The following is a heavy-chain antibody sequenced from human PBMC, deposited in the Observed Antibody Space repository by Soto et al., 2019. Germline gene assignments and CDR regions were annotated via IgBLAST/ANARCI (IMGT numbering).Heavy chain of an antibody. CDR1: GGTFSSYA. Sequence: GASVKVSCKASGGTFSSYAISWVRQAPGQGLEWMGGIIPIFGTANYAQKFQGRVTITADESTSTAYMELSSLRSEDTAVYYCARDLQRITIFGVVIAPQKHYYYYMDVWGKGTTVTVSS. CDR2: IIPIFGTA. V-gene: IGHV1-69*13. D-gene: IGHD3-3*01. CDR3: ARDLQRITIFGVVIAPQKHYYYYMDV. J-gene: IGHJ6*03.